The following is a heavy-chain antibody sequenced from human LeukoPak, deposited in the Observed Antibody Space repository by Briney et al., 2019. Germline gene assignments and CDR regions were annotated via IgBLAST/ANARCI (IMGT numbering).Heavy chain of an antibody. D-gene: IGHD2-2*01. CDR3: ARAAQHPAMYNWFDP. CDR1: GFIFSAYS. J-gene: IGHJ5*02. Sequence: GGSLRLFCSASGFIFSAYSMHWARHAPGKGLVSVANISHDGTNKYYADSVKGRFTISRDSANNTLYLQMNSLTAEDTVVYYCARAAQHPAMYNWFDPWGQGTLVTVSS. CDR2: ISHDGTNK. V-gene: IGHV3-30-3*01.